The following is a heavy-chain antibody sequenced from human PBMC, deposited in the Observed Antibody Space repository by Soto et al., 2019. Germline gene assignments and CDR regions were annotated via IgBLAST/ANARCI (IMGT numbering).Heavy chain of an antibody. CDR1: GYTFTAYY. J-gene: IGHJ6*02. Sequence: QVQLVQSGAEVKEPGDSVRVSCEASGYTFTAYYIPWVRQVPGQGLEWMGWINPTFGDTTYAQDFQGRVTMTRDMSISTVYMELSRLTSDDTAIYYCARNMDYYYGPGSGNGHGVWGQGTTVTVFS. CDR2: INPTFGDT. CDR3: ARNMDYYYGPGSGNGHGV. V-gene: IGHV1-2*02. D-gene: IGHD3-10*01.